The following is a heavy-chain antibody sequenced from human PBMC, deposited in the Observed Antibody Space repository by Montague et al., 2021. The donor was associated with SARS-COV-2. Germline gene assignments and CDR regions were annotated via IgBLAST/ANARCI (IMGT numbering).Heavy chain of an antibody. CDR3: ARHEYTEVWSGMDV. J-gene: IGHJ6*02. D-gene: IGHD6-6*01. CDR1: GGSISSSTYY. CDR2: IHHSGST. V-gene: IGHV4-39*01. Sequence: SETLSLTCTVSGGSISSSTYYWGWIRQPPGKGLEWIGSIHHSGSTYYNPSLETRVTISVDTSKNQFSLKLSSVTAADTAVFYCARHEYTEVWSGMDVWGQGITVTVAS.